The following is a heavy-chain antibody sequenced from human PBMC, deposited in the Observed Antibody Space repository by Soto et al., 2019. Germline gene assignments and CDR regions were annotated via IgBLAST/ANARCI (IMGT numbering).Heavy chain of an antibody. J-gene: IGHJ5*02. CDR3: ARIPVDTYMINWFDP. CDR2: IYYSGST. Sequence: ATLTLTCTASGGTVSSGDMYWICLLPGHGKGLEWIGYIYYSGSTKYNPSLKSRVSINLTTYKNKYSLRLTSVTAEDTAVYYCARIPVDTYMINWFDPWGQGTLVTVSS. CDR1: GGTVSSGDMY. D-gene: IGHD5-18*01. V-gene: IGHV4-61*08.